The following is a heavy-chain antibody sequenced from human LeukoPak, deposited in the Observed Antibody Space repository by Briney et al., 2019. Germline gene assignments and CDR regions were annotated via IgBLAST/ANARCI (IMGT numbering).Heavy chain of an antibody. J-gene: IGHJ4*02. CDR2: ISGSAGST. CDR1: GFTFSSYA. Sequence: GGSLRLSCAASGFTFSSYAMSWVRQAPGKGLEWVSGISGSAGSTYYADSVNGRFTISRDNSKNTLYLQMNSLRAEDTAIYYCAKFGWKYYDFWSGYYYFDYWGQGTLVTVSS. CDR3: AKFGWKYYDFWSGYYYFDY. V-gene: IGHV3-23*01. D-gene: IGHD3-3*01.